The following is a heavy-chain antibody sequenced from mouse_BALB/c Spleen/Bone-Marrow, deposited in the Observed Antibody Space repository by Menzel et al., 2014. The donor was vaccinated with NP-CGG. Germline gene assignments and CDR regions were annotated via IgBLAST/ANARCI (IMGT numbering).Heavy chain of an antibody. CDR3: ARLGYYGWFAY. CDR2: INPGSNTI. Sequence: EVKLMEPGGGLVQPGGSLKLSCAASGFDFSRYWMSWVRQAPGKGLEWIGEINPGSNTINYTPSLKDKFIISRDNAKNTLYLQMGKVRSEDTALYYCARLGYYGWFAYWGQGTLVTVSA. J-gene: IGHJ3*01. V-gene: IGHV4-1*02. CDR1: GFDFSRYW. D-gene: IGHD2-3*01.